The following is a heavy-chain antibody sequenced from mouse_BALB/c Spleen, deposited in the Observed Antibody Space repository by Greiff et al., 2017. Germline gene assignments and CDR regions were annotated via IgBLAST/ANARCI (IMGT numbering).Heavy chain of an antibody. J-gene: IGHJ3*01. CDR2: ISSGGSYT. V-gene: IGHV5-6*01. Sequence: EVHLVDSGGDLVKPGGSLKLSCAASGFTFSSYGMSWVRQTPDKRLEWVATISSGGSYTYYPDSVKGRFTISRDNAKNTLYLQMSSLKSEDTAMYYCARSPFAYWGQGTLVTVSA. CDR3: ARSPFAY. CDR1: GFTFSSYG.